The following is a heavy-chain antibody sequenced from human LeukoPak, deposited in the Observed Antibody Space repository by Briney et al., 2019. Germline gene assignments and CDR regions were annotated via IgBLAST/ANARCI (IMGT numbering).Heavy chain of an antibody. CDR1: GFSLSTSGVG. D-gene: IGHD3-22*01. CDR2: IYWDDDK. J-gene: IGHJ4*02. Sequence: SGPTLVNPXQTLTLTCPFSGFSLSTSGVGVGWIRQPPGKALEWLALIYWDDDKRYSPSLKSRLTLTKDTSKNQVVLTMTNMDPVDTATYYCAHSKRSPNYYDSSGYYWGQGTLVTVSS. CDR3: AHSKRSPNYYDSSGYY. V-gene: IGHV2-5*02.